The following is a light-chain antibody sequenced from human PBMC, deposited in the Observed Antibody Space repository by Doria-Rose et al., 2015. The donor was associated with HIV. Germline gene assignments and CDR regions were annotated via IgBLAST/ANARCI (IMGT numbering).Light chain of an antibody. CDR3: QSYDSSLSGYV. Sequence: QTVVTQEPSVSDAPGQRVTISCTGSSSNIAAGYDVHWYQQLPGTAPTLLIYGNINRTSGVPDRISGSQSGTSASLAITELQAEDEADYYCQSYDSSLSGYVFGTGTKVTVL. V-gene: IGLV1-40*01. CDR1: SSNIAAGYD. J-gene: IGLJ1*01. CDR2: GNI.